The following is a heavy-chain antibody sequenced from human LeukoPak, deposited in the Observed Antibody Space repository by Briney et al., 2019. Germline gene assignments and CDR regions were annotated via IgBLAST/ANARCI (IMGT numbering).Heavy chain of an antibody. V-gene: IGHV1-18*04. CDR2: ISAYNGNT. CDR1: GYTFTGYY. Sequence: ASVKVSCKASGYTFTGYYMHWVRQAPGQGLEWMGWISAYNGNTNYAQKLQGRVTMTTDTSTSTAYMELRSLRSDDTAVYYCASMETGVRRGAAATYYYGMDVWGQGTTVTVSS. J-gene: IGHJ6*02. CDR3: ASMETGVRRGAAATYYYGMDV. D-gene: IGHD2-15*01.